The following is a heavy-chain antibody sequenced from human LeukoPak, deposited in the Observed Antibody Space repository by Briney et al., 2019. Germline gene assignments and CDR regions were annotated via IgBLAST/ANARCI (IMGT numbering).Heavy chain of an antibody. J-gene: IGHJ6*02. V-gene: IGHV4-59*08. Sequence: PSETLSLTCTVSGGSISNYYWSWIRQPPGKGLEWIGYIYYSGSTNYNPSLKSRVTISVDTSKNQFSLKLSSVTAADTAVYYCARVAGTYYGMDVWGQGTTVTVSS. CDR1: GGSISNYY. D-gene: IGHD6-19*01. CDR2: IYYSGST. CDR3: ARVAGTYYGMDV.